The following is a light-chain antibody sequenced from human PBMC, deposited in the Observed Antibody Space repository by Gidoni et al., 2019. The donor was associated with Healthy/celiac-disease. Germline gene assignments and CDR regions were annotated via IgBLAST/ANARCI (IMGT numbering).Light chain of an antibody. CDR2: DAS. J-gene: IGKJ4*01. CDR3: QQRSNWPLLT. Sequence: DIVLTQSPATLSLSPGERATLSCRAIQSVSSYLACYQQKPGQAPRLLIYDASNSATGIPARFSGSGSWTDFTLTIISLEPEDFAVYYCQQRSNWPLLTFGGGTKVEIK. V-gene: IGKV3-11*01. CDR1: QSVSSY.